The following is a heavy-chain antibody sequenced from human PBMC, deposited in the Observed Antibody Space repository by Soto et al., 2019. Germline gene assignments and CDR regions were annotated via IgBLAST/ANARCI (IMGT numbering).Heavy chain of an antibody. CDR1: GYTFTSYA. CDR3: ASGLVVGEIRLFDY. V-gene: IGHV1-3*01. CDR2: INAGNGNT. D-gene: IGHD3-22*01. Sequence: QVQLVQSGAEVKKPGASVKVSCKASGYTFTSYAMHWVRQAPGQRLEWMGWINAGNGNTKYSQKFQGRVTITRDTSASTAYMELSSLRSEDTAVYDCASGLVVGEIRLFDYWGQGTLVTVSS. J-gene: IGHJ4*02.